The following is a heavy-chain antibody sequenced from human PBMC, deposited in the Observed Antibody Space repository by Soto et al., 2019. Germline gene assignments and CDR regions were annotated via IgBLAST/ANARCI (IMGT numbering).Heavy chain of an antibody. V-gene: IGHV1-18*01. J-gene: IGHJ4*02. CDR2: ISAYNGNT. Sequence: PPASVKVSCKASGYTFTSYGISWVRQAPGQGLEWMGWISAYNGNTNYAQKLQGRVTMTTDTSTSTAYMELRSLRSDDTAVYYCARDSSGDWYRWFDYWGPGTLVTVSS. D-gene: IGHD2-21*02. CDR1: GYTFTSYG. CDR3: ARDSSGDWYRWFDY.